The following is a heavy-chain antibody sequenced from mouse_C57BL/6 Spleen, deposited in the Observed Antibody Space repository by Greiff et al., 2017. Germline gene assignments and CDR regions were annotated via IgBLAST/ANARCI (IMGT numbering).Heavy chain of an antibody. V-gene: IGHV1-22*01. J-gene: IGHJ2*01. CDR3: ARSGGSSPSDY. D-gene: IGHD1-1*01. CDR2: INPNNGGT. Sequence: VQLKQSGPELVKPGASVKMSCKASGYTFTDYNMHWVKQSHGKSLEWIGYINPNNGGTSYNQKFKGKATLTVNKSSSTAYMELRSLTSEDSAVYYCARSGGSSPSDYWGQGTTLTVSS. CDR1: GYTFTDYN.